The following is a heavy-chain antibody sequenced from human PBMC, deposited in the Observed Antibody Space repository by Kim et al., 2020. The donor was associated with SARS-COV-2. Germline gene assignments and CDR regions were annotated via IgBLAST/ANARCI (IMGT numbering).Heavy chain of an antibody. CDR1: GFIVTNHY. Sequence: GGSLRLSCAASGFIVTNHYLTWVRQAPGKGLEWLSMISIDGTTYDADSVRGRITISSDTSENTLYLQMNNLRDEDTAIYFCRRGHWGDTPSWGQGTRVTISS. CDR2: ISIDGTT. J-gene: IGHJ5*02. D-gene: IGHD7-27*01. V-gene: IGHV3-53*01. CDR3: RRGHWGDTPS.